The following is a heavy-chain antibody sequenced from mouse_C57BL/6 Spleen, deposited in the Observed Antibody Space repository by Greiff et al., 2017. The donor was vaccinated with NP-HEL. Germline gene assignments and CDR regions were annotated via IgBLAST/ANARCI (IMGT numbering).Heavy chain of an antibody. CDR1: GYAFTNYL. D-gene: IGHD2-4*01. Sequence: VQLQQSGAELVRPGTSVKVSCKASGYAFTNYLIEWVKQRPGQGLEWIGVINPGSGGTNYNEKFKGKATLTADKSSSTAYMQLSRPTSEDSAVYFCAREADYDNYYAMDDWGQGTSVTVSS. J-gene: IGHJ4*01. V-gene: IGHV1-54*01. CDR3: AREADYDNYYAMDD. CDR2: INPGSGGT.